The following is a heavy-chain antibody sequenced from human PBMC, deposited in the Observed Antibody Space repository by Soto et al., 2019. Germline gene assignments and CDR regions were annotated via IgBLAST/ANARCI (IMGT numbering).Heavy chain of an antibody. CDR1: GYTLTELS. J-gene: IGHJ4*02. D-gene: IGHD6-19*01. CDR2: FDPEDGET. CDR3: ATVARVAGYFDD. V-gene: IGHV1-24*01. Sequence: ASVKVSCEVSGYTLTELSMHWVRQAPGKGREWMGGFDPEDGETIYAQKFQGRVTMTEDTSTDTAYMELSSVRSEDTAVYYCATVARVAGYFDDWGQGTLVPASS.